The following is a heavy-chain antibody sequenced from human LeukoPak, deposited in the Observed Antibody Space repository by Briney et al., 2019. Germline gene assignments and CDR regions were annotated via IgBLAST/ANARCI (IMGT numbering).Heavy chain of an antibody. CDR2: ISSRGNNI. J-gene: IGHJ3*02. Sequence: GGSLRLSCAPSGFTFSDYYRRWLRQAPGKGLEWVSYISSRGNNIYYVDSVKGRVTISRDNAKNSLYLQINSLRADDTAVYYCARGDVVLVDTAMVTPYAFDIWGQGTMFTVSS. CDR1: GFTFSDYY. D-gene: IGHD5-18*01. CDR3: ARGDVVLVDTAMVTPYAFDI. V-gene: IGHV3-11*01.